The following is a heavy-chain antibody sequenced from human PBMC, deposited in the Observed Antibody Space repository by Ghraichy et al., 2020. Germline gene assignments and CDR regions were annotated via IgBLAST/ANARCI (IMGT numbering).Heavy chain of an antibody. CDR2: IDWEDDK. CDR3: ARRDRGESSPYAFDV. V-gene: IGHV2-70*11. J-gene: IGHJ3*01. Sequence: QTLSLTCTFSGFSLTTSGMCVSWIRQPPGKALQWLARIDWEDDKYYRTSLQSRLTISKDMSKNQVVLTMTNMDPMDTATYYGARRDRGESSPYAFDVWSQGTVVTVSS. D-gene: IGHD3-16*01. CDR1: GFSLTTSGMC.